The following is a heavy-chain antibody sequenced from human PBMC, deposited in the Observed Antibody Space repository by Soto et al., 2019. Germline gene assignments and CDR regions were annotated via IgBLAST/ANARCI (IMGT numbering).Heavy chain of an antibody. CDR1: GFTFSSYD. V-gene: IGHV3-13*04. CDR3: ARAIGPTLFDY. D-gene: IGHD3-22*01. CDR2: IGTTGDT. Sequence: GGSLRLCCSASGFTFSSYDMHWVRQGTGKGLEWVSAIGTTGDTYYAGSVKGRFTISRENAKNSLYLQMNSLRAGDTAIYFCARAIGPTLFDYWGQGTLVTVYS. J-gene: IGHJ4*02.